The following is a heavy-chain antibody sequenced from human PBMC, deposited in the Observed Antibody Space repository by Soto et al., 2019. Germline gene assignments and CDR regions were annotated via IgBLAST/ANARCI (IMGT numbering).Heavy chain of an antibody. D-gene: IGHD1-26*01. Sequence: SETLSLTCTVSGGSISSSSYYWGWIRQPPGKGLEWIGSIYYSGSTYYNPSLKSRVTISVDTSKNQFSLKLSSVTAADTAVYYCARMPYSGSYGGFDYWGQGTLVTVSS. J-gene: IGHJ4*02. V-gene: IGHV4-39*07. CDR2: IYYSGST. CDR3: ARMPYSGSYGGFDY. CDR1: GGSISSSSYY.